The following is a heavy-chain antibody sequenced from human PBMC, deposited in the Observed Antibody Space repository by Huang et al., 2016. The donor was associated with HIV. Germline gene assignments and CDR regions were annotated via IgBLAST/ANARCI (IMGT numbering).Heavy chain of an antibody. D-gene: IGHD3-9*01. CDR1: EYTLTELS. Sequence: QVQLVQSRAEVKKPGASVKVSCKVSEYTLTELSIHWVSQPPGKGLEWMGGFDPEIGETIYAQKSQGRVTMTEDTSTETAFMELSGLRPEDTAVYYCATGFDVFFDFWGQGTLVTVSS. CDR3: ATGFDVFFDF. V-gene: IGHV1-24*01. J-gene: IGHJ4*02. CDR2: FDPEIGET.